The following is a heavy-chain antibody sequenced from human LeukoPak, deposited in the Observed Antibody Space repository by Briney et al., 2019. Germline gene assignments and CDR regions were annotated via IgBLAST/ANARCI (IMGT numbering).Heavy chain of an antibody. Sequence: SETLSLTCAVYGGSFSGYYWSWIRQPPGKGLEWIGEINHSGSTNYNPSLKSRVTISVDTSKNQFSLKLSSVTAADTAVYYCARENVQGVIFSTDYWGQGTLVTVSS. J-gene: IGHJ4*02. CDR2: INHSGST. V-gene: IGHV4-34*01. D-gene: IGHD3-10*02. CDR1: GGSFSGYY. CDR3: ARENVQGVIFSTDY.